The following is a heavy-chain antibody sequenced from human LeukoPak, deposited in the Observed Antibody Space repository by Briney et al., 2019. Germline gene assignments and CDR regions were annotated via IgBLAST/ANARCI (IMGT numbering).Heavy chain of an antibody. J-gene: IGHJ6*03. CDR3: ARAQGSYYHYYMDV. V-gene: IGHV1-46*01. CDR2: INPSGGSP. CDR1: GYTFTSYH. Sequence: ASVKVSCKASGYTFTSYHLHWVRQAPGQGLEWMGIINPSGGSPNYAQKFQGRVTMTRDMSTSTVNMELSSLRSEDTAVYYCARAQGSYYHYYMDVWGKGATVTVSS. D-gene: IGHD1-26*01.